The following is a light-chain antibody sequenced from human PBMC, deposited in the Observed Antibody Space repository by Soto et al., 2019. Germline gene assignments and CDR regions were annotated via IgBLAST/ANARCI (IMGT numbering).Light chain of an antibody. CDR3: QQSYSTPPLT. V-gene: IGKV1-39*01. Sequence: DIQMTQSPSSLSASVGDRVTITCRASQSISSYLNLYQQKPGKAPKLLIYAASSLQSGVPSRFSGSGSGTDFTLTISSLQPEDFATYYCQQSYSTPPLTFSGGTKVEIK. J-gene: IGKJ4*01. CDR2: AAS. CDR1: QSISSY.